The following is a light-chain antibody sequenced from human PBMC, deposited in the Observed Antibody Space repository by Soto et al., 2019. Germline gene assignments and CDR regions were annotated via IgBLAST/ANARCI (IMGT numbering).Light chain of an antibody. CDR1: SSDVGSYNL. V-gene: IGLV2-23*01. J-gene: IGLJ1*01. Sequence: QSLLTQPASVSGSPGQSITISCTGTSSDVGSYNLVSWYQQHPGKAPKLMIYEDSKRPSGVSNRFSGSKSGNTASLTISGLQAEDEADYYCCSYAGSSTFYVFGTGTKVTVL. CDR2: EDS. CDR3: CSYAGSSTFYV.